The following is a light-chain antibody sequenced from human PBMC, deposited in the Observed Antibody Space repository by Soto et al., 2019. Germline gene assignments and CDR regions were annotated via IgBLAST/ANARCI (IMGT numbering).Light chain of an antibody. J-gene: IGKJ1*01. Sequence: DIPMTQSPSTLSASVGDRVTITCRASQSISSWLAWYQQKPGKAPKLLIYDASSLESGVPSRFSGRGSGTEFTLTIISLQPDDFATYYCQQYNSYSLTFGQGTKVEIK. CDR2: DAS. CDR1: QSISSW. V-gene: IGKV1-5*01. CDR3: QQYNSYSLT.